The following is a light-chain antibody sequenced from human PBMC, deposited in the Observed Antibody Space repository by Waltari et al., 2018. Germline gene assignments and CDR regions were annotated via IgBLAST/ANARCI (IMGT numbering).Light chain of an antibody. CDR1: SSDIGKYNL. V-gene: IGLV2-23*02. CDR3: CSYAGSAVSV. Sequence: QSALTQTATVSGSPGQSITISCSGASSDIGKYNLVSWYQQHPGKAPTLISYDVNKRPSGVSNRFSCSKSGNTAFLTLSGLQTAHEADYYCCSYAGSAVSVFGGGTKLTVL. J-gene: IGLJ3*02. CDR2: DVN.